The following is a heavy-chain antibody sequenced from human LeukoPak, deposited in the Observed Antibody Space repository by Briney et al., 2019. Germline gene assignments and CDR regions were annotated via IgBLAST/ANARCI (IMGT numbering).Heavy chain of an antibody. CDR1: GGFISKYY. D-gene: IGHD3-3*01. V-gene: IGHV4-4*09. J-gene: IGHJ6*03. Sequence: PSWALSLTFTVCGGFISKYYWSWIRQPPAKELEGIGYIYTSGSSNYNPSLKSRVNISVDTSKNQFSLKLCSVTAADTAVYYCARLGENYDFWSGYPGYYYMDVWGKGTTVTVSS. CDR3: ARLGENYDFWSGYPGYYYMDV. CDR2: IYTSGSS.